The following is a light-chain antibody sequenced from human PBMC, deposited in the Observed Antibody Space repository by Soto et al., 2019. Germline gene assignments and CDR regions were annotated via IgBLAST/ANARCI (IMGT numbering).Light chain of an antibody. V-gene: IGKV3-20*01. Sequence: EIVLTQSPGTLSLSPGERDTLSCRASQSVSSNYLAWYQQKPGQAPRLFIYGTSSRATGIPDRFSGSGSGINFTLTISRLEPEDFAVYYCQQYVSSPRTFRQGTKVEIK. J-gene: IGKJ1*01. CDR1: QSVSSNY. CDR2: GTS. CDR3: QQYVSSPRT.